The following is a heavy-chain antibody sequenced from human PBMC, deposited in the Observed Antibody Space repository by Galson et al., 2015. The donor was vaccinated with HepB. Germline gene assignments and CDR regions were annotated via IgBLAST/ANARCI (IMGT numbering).Heavy chain of an antibody. Sequence: SLRLSCAASGFTFSSYAMHWVRQAPGKGLEWVAVISYDGSNKYYADSVKGRFTISRDNSKNTLYLQMNSLRAEDTAVYYCARSMLGYCSSTSCHGFDYWGQGTLVTVSS. D-gene: IGHD2-2*01. CDR3: ARSMLGYCSSTSCHGFDY. J-gene: IGHJ4*02. CDR2: ISYDGSNK. V-gene: IGHV3-30*04. CDR1: GFTFSSYA.